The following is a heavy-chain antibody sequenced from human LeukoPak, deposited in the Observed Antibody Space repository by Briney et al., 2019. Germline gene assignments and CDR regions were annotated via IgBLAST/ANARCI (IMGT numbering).Heavy chain of an antibody. Sequence: GESLRLSCAASGFTFSSYAMHWVRQAPGKGLEWVAVISYDGSNKYYADSVKGRFTISRDNSKNTLYLQMNSLRAEDTAVYYCARGLYYYDSSGYIGWGQGTLVTVSS. D-gene: IGHD3-22*01. J-gene: IGHJ4*02. CDR3: ARGLYYYDSSGYIG. V-gene: IGHV3-30-3*01. CDR1: GFTFSSYA. CDR2: ISYDGSNK.